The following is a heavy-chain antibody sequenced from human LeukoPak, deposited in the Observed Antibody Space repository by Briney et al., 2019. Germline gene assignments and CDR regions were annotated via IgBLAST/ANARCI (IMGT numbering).Heavy chain of an antibody. D-gene: IGHD3-22*01. Sequence: SGGSLRLSCAASGFTFSSYSMNWVRQAPGKGLEWVSGINWNGGSTGYADSVKGRFTISRDNAKNSLYLQMNSLRAEDTALYYCARDERYYYDSSGYYWFDPWGQGTLVTVSS. CDR3: ARDERYYYDSSGYYWFDP. CDR1: GFTFSSYS. CDR2: INWNGGST. J-gene: IGHJ5*02. V-gene: IGHV3-20*04.